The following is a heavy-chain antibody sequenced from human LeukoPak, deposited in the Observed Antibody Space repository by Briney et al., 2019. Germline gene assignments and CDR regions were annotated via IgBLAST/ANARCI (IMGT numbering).Heavy chain of an antibody. V-gene: IGHV1-8*01. CDR2: MNPNSGNT. D-gene: IGHD1-26*01. J-gene: IGHJ6*03. CDR3: ARGCRSRELRYYYYYMDV. Sequence: EASVKVSCKASGYTFTSYDINWVRQATGQGLEWMGWMNPNSGNTDYAQKFQGRVTMTRNTSISTAYMELSSLRSEDTAVYYYARGCRSRELRYYYYYMDVWGKGTTVTVSS. CDR1: GYTFTSYD.